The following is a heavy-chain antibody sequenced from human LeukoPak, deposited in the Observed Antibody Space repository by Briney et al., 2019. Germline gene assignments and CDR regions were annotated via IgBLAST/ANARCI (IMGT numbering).Heavy chain of an antibody. V-gene: IGHV3-23*01. J-gene: IGHJ4*02. Sequence: PGGSLRLSCAASGFTFSSYAMSWVRQAPGKGLEWVSAISGSGGSTYYADSVKGRFTISRDNSKNTLYLQMNSLRAEDTAVYYCAKIYDSSGYYYDVSDYWGQGTLVTVSS. CDR2: ISGSGGST. CDR1: GFTFSSYA. D-gene: IGHD3-22*01. CDR3: AKIYDSSGYYYDVSDY.